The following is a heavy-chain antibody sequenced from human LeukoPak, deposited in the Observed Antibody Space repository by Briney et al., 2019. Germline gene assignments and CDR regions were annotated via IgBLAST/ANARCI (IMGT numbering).Heavy chain of an antibody. D-gene: IGHD1-1*01. CDR3: ATDTTGTKDY. J-gene: IGHJ4*02. Sequence: GGSLRLSCAASGFTFSTSAIHWVRQAPGKGLEWVAVISNDGNNKYYADSVKGRFTISRDNAKNSLYLQMNSLRAEDTAVYYCATDTTGTKDYWGQGTLVTVSS. CDR1: GFTFSTSA. CDR2: ISNDGNNK. V-gene: IGHV3-30-3*01.